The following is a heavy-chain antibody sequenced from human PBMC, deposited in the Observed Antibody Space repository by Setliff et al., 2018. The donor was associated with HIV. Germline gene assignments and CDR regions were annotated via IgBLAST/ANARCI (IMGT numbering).Heavy chain of an antibody. J-gene: IGHJ4*02. D-gene: IGHD5-12*01. CDR3: ARGSKRWLQFDFFDY. CDR1: GYTFTSHA. CDR2: INVGNGNT. Sequence: ASVKVSCKASGYTFTSHAFHWVRQAPGQSLEWMGWINVGNGNTRCSREFEGRVTITRDTSASTVHLELTSLRSEDMAVYYCARGSKRWLQFDFFDYWGQGTLVTVS. V-gene: IGHV1-3*03.